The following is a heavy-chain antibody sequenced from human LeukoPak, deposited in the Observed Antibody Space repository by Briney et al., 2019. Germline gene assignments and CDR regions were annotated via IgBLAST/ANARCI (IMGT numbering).Heavy chain of an antibody. CDR1: GGSISSYY. CDR3: ARGVGGWNYYYYGMNV. Sequence: SETLSLTCTVSGGSISSYYWSWIRQPPGKGLEWIGYIYYSGSTNYNPSLKSRVTISVDTSKNQFSLKLSSVTAADTAVYYCARGVGGWNYYYYGMNVWGQGTTVTVSS. D-gene: IGHD1-26*01. V-gene: IGHV4-59*08. CDR2: IYYSGST. J-gene: IGHJ6*02.